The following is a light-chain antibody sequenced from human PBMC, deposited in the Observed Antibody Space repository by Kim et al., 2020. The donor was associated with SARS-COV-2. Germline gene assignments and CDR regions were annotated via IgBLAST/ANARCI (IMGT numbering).Light chain of an antibody. J-gene: IGKJ2*01. CDR3: MHTGT. CDR1: QSLLHSNGYNY. V-gene: IGKV2-28*01. Sequence: DIVMTQSPLSLPVTPGEPASISCRSSQSLLHSNGYNYLDWYLQKPGQSPQLLIYLGSNRASGVPDRFSGSGSGTDFTLKISRVEAEDVGVYYCMHTGTFGQGTKLEI. CDR2: LGS.